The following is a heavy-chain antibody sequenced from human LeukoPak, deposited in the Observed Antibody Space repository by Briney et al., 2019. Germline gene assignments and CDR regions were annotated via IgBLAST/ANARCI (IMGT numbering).Heavy chain of an antibody. J-gene: IGHJ4*02. CDR2: VFYDGSNK. CDR1: GFTFTSYA. D-gene: IGHD1-14*01. Sequence: PGGSLRLSCAASGFTFTSYALHWVRQAPGKGLEWVAVVFYDGSNKYYADSVKGRFTVSRDNSRNTLHLQVNGLRPEDTAVYYCARDFTGTTSSIFDYWGPGTPVIVSS. CDR3: ARDFTGTTSSIFDY. V-gene: IGHV3-30*04.